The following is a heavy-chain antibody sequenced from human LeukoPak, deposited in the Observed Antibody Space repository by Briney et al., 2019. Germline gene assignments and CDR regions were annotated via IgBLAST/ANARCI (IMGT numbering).Heavy chain of an antibody. J-gene: IGHJ5*02. V-gene: IGHV4-59*12. CDR2: IYYSGST. D-gene: IGHD6-19*01. Sequence: SETLSLTCTVSGGSISSYYWSWIRQPPGKGLEWIGYIYYSGSTNYNPSLKSRVTISVDTSKNQFSLKLSSVTAADTAVYYCARAGSSGWYNWFDPWGQGTLVTVSS. CDR3: ARAGSSGWYNWFDP. CDR1: GGSISSYY.